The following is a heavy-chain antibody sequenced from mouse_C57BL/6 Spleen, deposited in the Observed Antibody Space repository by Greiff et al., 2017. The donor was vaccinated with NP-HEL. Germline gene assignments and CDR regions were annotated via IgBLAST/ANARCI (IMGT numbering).Heavy chain of an antibody. D-gene: IGHD2-3*01. CDR3: TLYEGFAY. Sequence: DVQLQESGAELVRPGASVKLSCTASGFNIKDDYMHWVKQRPEQGLEWIGWIDPENGDTEYASKFQGKATITADTSSNTAYLQLSSLTSEDTAVYYCTLYEGFAYWGQGTLVTVSA. CDR1: GFNIKDDY. CDR2: IDPENGDT. J-gene: IGHJ3*01. V-gene: IGHV14-4*01.